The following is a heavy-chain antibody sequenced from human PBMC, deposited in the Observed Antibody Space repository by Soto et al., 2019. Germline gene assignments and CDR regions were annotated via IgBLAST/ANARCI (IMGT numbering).Heavy chain of an antibody. V-gene: IGHV4-30-4*01. J-gene: IGHJ4*02. CDR1: GHSISSGAYY. CDR2: IYYRGTT. Sequence: QVQLQESGPGLVKPSQTLSLTCTVSGHSISSGAYYWSWVRQCPGKGLEWIGSIYYRGTTYYKPSLKSRIIMSVDTSMNQLSLKLTSVTTADTAVYFWATGAIGESVFDFWGQGTLVTVSS. D-gene: IGHD3-10*01. CDR3: ATGAIGESVFDF.